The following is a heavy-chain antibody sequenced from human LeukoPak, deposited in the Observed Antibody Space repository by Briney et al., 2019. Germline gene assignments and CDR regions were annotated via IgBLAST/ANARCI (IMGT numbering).Heavy chain of an antibody. Sequence: SETLSLTCTVSGGSISTYYWSWIRQPPGKGLEWIGHIYNSGSTNYSPSLKSRVTISVDTSKNQFSLKLSSVTAADTAVYYCAREREYYYDTSAGWGQGTLVTVSS. CDR3: AREREYYYDTSAG. J-gene: IGHJ4*02. D-gene: IGHD3-22*01. CDR2: IYNSGST. V-gene: IGHV4-59*01. CDR1: GGSISTYY.